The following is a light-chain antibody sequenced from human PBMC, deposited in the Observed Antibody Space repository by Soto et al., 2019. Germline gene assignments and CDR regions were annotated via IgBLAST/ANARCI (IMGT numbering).Light chain of an antibody. CDR2: DAS. J-gene: IGKJ1*01. CDR1: HSVGSN. CDR3: QQSNNWPKT. Sequence: EIVMTQSTDTLSVSPGETATLSCRASHSVGSNLAWYQQKPGQAPRLLISDASTRAADLPARFSGSGSGTEFTLTISSLQSEDFAGYYCQQSNNWPKTFGQVTKVE. V-gene: IGKV3-15*01.